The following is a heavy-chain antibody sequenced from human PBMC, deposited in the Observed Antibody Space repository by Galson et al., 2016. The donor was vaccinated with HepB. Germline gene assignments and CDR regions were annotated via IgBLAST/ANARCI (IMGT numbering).Heavy chain of an antibody. D-gene: IGHD2-21*01. Sequence: SLRLSCAASGFTFNNAWMNWVRQAPGKGLEWVGRVKSKTDGGTTDYAAPAKGRFTISRDESKNTLYLHMNSLKTEDTAVYYCTTVPYSHRGMDVWGQGTTVTVSS. CDR2: VKSKTDGGTT. V-gene: IGHV3-15*07. CDR1: GFTFNNAW. J-gene: IGHJ6*02. CDR3: TTVPYSHRGMDV.